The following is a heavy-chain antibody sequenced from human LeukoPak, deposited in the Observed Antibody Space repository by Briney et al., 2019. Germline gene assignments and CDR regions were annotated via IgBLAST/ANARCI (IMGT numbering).Heavy chain of an antibody. CDR2: IYGGDNT. CDR3: ARGPYNWNYPRGFLDY. J-gene: IGHJ4*02. Sequence: GGSLRLSCAASGFTVSSNYMTWVRQAPGKGLEWVSVIYGGDNTHYADSVKGRFTISRDNSKNTLSLQMNSLRSEDTAVYYCARGPYNWNYPRGFLDYWGQGTLVTVSS. CDR1: GFTVSSNY. D-gene: IGHD1-7*01. V-gene: IGHV3-66*01.